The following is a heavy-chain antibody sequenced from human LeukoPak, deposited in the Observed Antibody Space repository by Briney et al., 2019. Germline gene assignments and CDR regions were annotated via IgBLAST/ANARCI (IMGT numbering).Heavy chain of an antibody. CDR3: AREQLTYYDSSGYYLQYGMDV. Sequence: SETLSLTCAVYGGSFSGYYWSWIRQPPGKGLEWIGEINHSGSTNYNPSLKSRVTISVDTSKNQFSLKLSSVTAADTAVYYCAREQLTYYDSSGYYLQYGMDVWGQGTTVTVSS. CDR2: INHSGST. D-gene: IGHD3-22*01. V-gene: IGHV4-34*01. CDR1: GGSFSGYY. J-gene: IGHJ6*02.